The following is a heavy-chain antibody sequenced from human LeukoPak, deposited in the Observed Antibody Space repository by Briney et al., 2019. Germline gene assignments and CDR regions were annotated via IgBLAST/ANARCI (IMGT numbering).Heavy chain of an antibody. Sequence: PGGSLRLSCAASGFTFGTYAMHWVRQAPGKGLEWVAVISYDGSNKYYADSVRGGFTISRDNSKNTVYLQMNNLKTEDTAIYYCASVLDYWGQGILVTVSS. CDR2: ISYDGSNK. CDR3: ASVLDY. V-gene: IGHV3-30*04. J-gene: IGHJ4*02. CDR1: GFTFGTYA.